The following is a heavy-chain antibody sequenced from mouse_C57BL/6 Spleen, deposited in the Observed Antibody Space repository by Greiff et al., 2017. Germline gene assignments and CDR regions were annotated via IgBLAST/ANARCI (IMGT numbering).Heavy chain of an antibody. CDR2: INPNYGTT. J-gene: IGHJ1*03. V-gene: IGHV1-39*01. Sequence: EVQLQQSGPELVKPGASVKISCKASGYSFTDYNMNWVKQSNGKSLEWIGVINPNYGTTSYNQKFKGKATLTVDQSSSTAYMQLNSLTSEDSAVYYCAREGAYGSSHEGYFDVWGTGTTVTVSS. CDR3: AREGAYGSSHEGYFDV. CDR1: GYSFTDYN. D-gene: IGHD1-1*01.